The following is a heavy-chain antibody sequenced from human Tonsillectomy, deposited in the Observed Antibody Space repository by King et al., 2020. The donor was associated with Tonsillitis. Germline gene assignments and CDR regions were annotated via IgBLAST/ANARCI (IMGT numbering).Heavy chain of an antibody. CDR3: AAVPPGWHAFDI. CDR1: GYTFTDYF. Sequence: VQLVESGAEMKKPGASVKVSCKASGYTFTDYFIHWVRQAPGQGLEWMGWISPDNGRTNYEPKFRGRVTMTRDTSITTAYLELTRLTSDDTAVYYCAAVPPGWHAFDIWGQGTMVTVSS. D-gene: IGHD6-19*01. V-gene: IGHV1-2*02. CDR2: ISPDNGRT. J-gene: IGHJ3*02.